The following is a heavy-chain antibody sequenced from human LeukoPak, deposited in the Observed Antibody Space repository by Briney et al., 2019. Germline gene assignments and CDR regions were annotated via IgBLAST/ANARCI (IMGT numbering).Heavy chain of an antibody. V-gene: IGHV1-2*02. CDR2: INPNSGGT. Sequence: ASVKVSCKASGYTFTGYYMHWVRQAPGQGLEWVGWINPNSGGTNFAQKFQGRVTMTTDTSITTAYMELTRLRSDDTAVYYCANWAATIRNCNYWPQGTLVTVS. CDR1: GYTFTGYY. CDR3: ANWAATIRNCNY. J-gene: IGHJ4*02. D-gene: IGHD5-12*01.